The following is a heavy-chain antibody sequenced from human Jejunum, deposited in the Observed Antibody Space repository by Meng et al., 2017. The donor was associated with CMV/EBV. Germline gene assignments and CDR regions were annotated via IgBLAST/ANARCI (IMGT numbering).Heavy chain of an antibody. CDR3: ARAPGVTTVDS. V-gene: IGHV3-53*01. J-gene: IGHJ4*02. D-gene: IGHD1-1*01. Sequence: CVASGLTVTSTFMTWVRQAPGKGLEWVSVIYGNDLTFYADSVKGRFTISRDKSKNTLYLQMDSLTVEDSAVYFCARAPGVTTVDSWGQGTRVTVSS. CDR1: GLTVTSTF. CDR2: IYGNDLT.